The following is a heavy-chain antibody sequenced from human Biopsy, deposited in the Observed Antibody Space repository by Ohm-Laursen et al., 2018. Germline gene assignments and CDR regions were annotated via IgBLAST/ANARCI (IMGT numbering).Heavy chain of an antibody. J-gene: IGHJ4*02. V-gene: IGHV4-59*01. CDR2: ISSGGRA. CDR1: GGSISDDY. D-gene: IGHD3-3*01. Sequence: SDTLSLTCSVSGGSISDDYWNWIRQPPGKGLQVIGYISSGGRAKYNPSLKSRLTISLDTSKNQLSLRLSSVTAAGSAIYYCARERQFRFLEGAFDYWGQGILVTVSS. CDR3: ARERQFRFLEGAFDY.